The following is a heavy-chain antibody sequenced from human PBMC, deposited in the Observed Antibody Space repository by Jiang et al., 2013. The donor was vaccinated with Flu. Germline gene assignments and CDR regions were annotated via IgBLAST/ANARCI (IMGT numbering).Heavy chain of an antibody. Sequence: QLLESGGGLVKPGGSLRLSCAASGFTFSSYAMHWVRQAPGKGLEWVAVISYDGSNKYYADSVKGRFTISRDNSKNTLYLQMNSLRAEDTAVYYCASVPTGMVRQSYGMDVWGQGTTVTVSS. V-gene: IGHV3-30-3*01. CDR1: GFTFSSYA. D-gene: IGHD3-10*01. J-gene: IGHJ6*02. CDR2: ISYDGSNK. CDR3: ASVPTGMVRQSYGMDV.